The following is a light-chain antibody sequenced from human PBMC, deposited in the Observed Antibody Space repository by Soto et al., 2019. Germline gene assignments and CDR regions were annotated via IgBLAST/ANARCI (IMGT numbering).Light chain of an antibody. J-gene: IGKJ1*01. CDR1: QSVSSSY. CDR2: GAS. Sequence: EIVLTQSPGTLSLSPVERATLSCRASQSVSSSYLAWYQQKPGQAPRLLIYGASNRATGIPDRFSGSGSGTDFTLTISRLEPEDFAVYYCQQYGSSGTFGQGTKGDIK. CDR3: QQYGSSGT. V-gene: IGKV3-20*01.